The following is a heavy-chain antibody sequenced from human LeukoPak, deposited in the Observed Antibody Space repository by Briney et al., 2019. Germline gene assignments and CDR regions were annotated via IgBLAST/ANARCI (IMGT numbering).Heavy chain of an antibody. CDR3: ARQAGSYYDILTGQYYYYYYMDV. D-gene: IGHD3-9*01. Sequence: GESLKISCKGSGYSFTSYWIGWVRQMPGKGLEWMGIIYPGDSDTRYSPSFQGQVTISADKSISTAYLQWSSLKASDTAMYYCARQAGSYYDILTGQYYYYYYMDVWGKGTTVTVSS. CDR1: GYSFTSYW. J-gene: IGHJ6*03. V-gene: IGHV5-51*01. CDR2: IYPGDSDT.